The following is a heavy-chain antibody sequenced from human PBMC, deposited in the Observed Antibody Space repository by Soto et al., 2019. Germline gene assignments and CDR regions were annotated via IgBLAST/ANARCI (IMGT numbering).Heavy chain of an antibody. V-gene: IGHV4-59*01. D-gene: IGHD3-3*01. J-gene: IGHJ4*02. Sequence: TSETLSLTCTVSGGSISSYYWSWIRQPPGKGLEWIGYIYYSGSTNYNPSLKSRVTISVDTSKNQFSLKLSSVTAADTAVYYCAGNAYDFWSGYYLVSYWGQGTLVTVSS. CDR1: GGSISSYY. CDR2: IYYSGST. CDR3: AGNAYDFWSGYYLVSY.